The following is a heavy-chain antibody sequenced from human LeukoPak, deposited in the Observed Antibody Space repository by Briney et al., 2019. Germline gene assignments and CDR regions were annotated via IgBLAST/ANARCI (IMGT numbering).Heavy chain of an antibody. CDR3: VRDPSEVGAL. D-gene: IGHD1-26*01. Sequence: ASVKVSCKASGYTFTGYYMHWARQAPGQGLEWMGWINPNNGGTNYAQKFQGRVTMTSDTSISTAYMELSRLRSDDTAVYYCVRDPSEVGALWGQGSLVTVSS. CDR2: INPNNGGT. CDR1: GYTFTGYY. V-gene: IGHV1-2*02. J-gene: IGHJ4*02.